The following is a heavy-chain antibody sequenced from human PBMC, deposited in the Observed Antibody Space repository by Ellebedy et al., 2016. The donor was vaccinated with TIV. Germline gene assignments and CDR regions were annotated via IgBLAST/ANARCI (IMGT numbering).Heavy chain of an antibody. CDR2: INSDGSST. J-gene: IGHJ4*02. CDR3: TRSFYPHTFDY. D-gene: IGHD2/OR15-2a*01. CDR1: GFTFSTYW. V-gene: IGHV3-74*01. Sequence: PGGSLRLSCAASGFTFSTYWMHWVRQAPGKGPLWVSRINSDGSSTGYEDSVKGRFTISRDNAKNTLYLQMNSLSAEDTAVYRCTRSFYPHTFDYWGQGVLVAVSS.